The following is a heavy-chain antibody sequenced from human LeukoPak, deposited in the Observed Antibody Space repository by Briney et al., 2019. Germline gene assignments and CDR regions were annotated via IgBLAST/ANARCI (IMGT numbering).Heavy chain of an antibody. CDR2: IWYDGSNK. J-gene: IGHJ3*02. D-gene: IGHD6-19*01. CDR1: GFTFSSYG. CDR3: ARAVADDDAFDI. V-gene: IGHV3-33*08. Sequence: GGSLRLSCAASGFTFSSYGMHWVRQAPGKGLEWVAVIWYDGSNKYYADSVKGRFTISRDNSKNTLYLQMNSLRAEDTAVYYCARAVADDDAFDIWGQGTMVTVSS.